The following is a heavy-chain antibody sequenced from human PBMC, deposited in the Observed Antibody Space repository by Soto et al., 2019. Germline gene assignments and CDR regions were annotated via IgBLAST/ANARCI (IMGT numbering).Heavy chain of an antibody. CDR1: GFTFSSYA. D-gene: IGHD3-9*01. CDR3: AKDWEELRYFDSGDYYYMDV. CDR2: ISGSGGST. Sequence: PGGSLRLSCAASGFTFSSYAMSWVRQAPGKGLEWVSAISGSGGSTYCADSVKGRFTISRDNSKNTLYLQMNSLRAEDTAVYYCAKDWEELRYFDSGDYYYMDVWAKGPRSPSP. J-gene: IGHJ6*03. V-gene: IGHV3-23*01.